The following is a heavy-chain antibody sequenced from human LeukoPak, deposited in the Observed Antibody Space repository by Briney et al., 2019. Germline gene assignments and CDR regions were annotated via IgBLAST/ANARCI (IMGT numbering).Heavy chain of an antibody. J-gene: IGHJ4*02. CDR2: ISSGSSTI. Sequence: GGSLRLSCAASGFTFGSYSMNWVRQAPGKGLEWVSYISSGSSTIYYADSVKGRFTISRDNAKKSLYLQMNSLRDEDTAVYYCARDLYGDYAIDYWGQGTLVTVS. CDR3: ARDLYGDYAIDY. D-gene: IGHD4-17*01. CDR1: GFTFGSYS. V-gene: IGHV3-48*02.